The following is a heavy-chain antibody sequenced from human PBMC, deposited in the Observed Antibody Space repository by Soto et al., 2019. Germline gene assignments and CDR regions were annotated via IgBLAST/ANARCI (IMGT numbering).Heavy chain of an antibody. CDR3: VKSWGVFGSASFFDH. Sequence: EVQLVESGGGLVQPGRSLRLSCAGSGFTFDDYAMHWVRQVPGKGLEWVSGISWNSGGIGFADSVKGRFTISRDNAKNSLYLQTNSLRPEDTAFYYCVKSWGVFGSASFFDHWGKGTLVTVSS. D-gene: IGHD3-16*01. CDR1: GFTFDDYA. CDR2: ISWNSGGI. V-gene: IGHV3-9*01. J-gene: IGHJ4*02.